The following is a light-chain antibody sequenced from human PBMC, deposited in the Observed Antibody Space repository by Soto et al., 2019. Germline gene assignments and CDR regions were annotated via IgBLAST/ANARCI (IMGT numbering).Light chain of an antibody. CDR3: QQYNNWPYT. J-gene: IGKJ2*01. Sequence: EIVMTQSPATLSVSPGGSATLSCRASQHVSSNFAWYRQKPGQAPTLLIYRASTRATGIPARFSGSGSGTEFPLTISSLQSEEFEVYYCQQYNNWPYTFSQGTKFEIK. CDR2: RAS. CDR1: QHVSSN. V-gene: IGKV3-15*01.